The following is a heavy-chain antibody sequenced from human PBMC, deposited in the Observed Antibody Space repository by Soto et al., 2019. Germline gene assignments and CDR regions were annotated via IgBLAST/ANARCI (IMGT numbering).Heavy chain of an antibody. CDR1: GYTFTSYY. Sequence: GASVKVSCKASGYTFTSYYMHWVRQAPGQGLEWMGIINPSGGSTSYAQKFQGRVTMTRDTSTSTVDMELSSLRSEDTAVYYCARDLEPVDFWSGYRDRGDFDYWGQGTLVTVSS. J-gene: IGHJ4*02. CDR2: INPSGGST. V-gene: IGHV1-46*01. CDR3: ARDLEPVDFWSGYRDRGDFDY. D-gene: IGHD3-3*01.